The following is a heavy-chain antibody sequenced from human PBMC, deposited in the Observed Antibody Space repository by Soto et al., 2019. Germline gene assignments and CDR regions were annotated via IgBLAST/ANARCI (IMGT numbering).Heavy chain of an antibody. CDR3: AKDKLRGSYGMDV. V-gene: IGHV3-23*01. D-gene: IGHD2-15*01. CDR2: ISGSGGST. CDR1: GFTFSSYA. J-gene: IGHJ6*02. Sequence: EVQLLESGGGLVQPGGSLRLSCAASGFTFSSYAMSWVRQAPGKGLEWVSAISGSGGSTYYADSVKGRFTISSDNSKNTLYLQMNSLRAEDTAVYYCAKDKLRGSYGMDVWGQGTTVTVSS.